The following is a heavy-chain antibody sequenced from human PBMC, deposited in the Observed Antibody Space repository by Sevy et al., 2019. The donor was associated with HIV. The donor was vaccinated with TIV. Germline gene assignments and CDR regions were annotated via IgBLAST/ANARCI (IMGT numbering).Heavy chain of an antibody. D-gene: IGHD5-18*01. CDR1: GFTFSNAW. CDR3: TSHRVDTAMVNPDY. V-gene: IGHV3-15*01. J-gene: IGHJ4*02. Sequence: GGSLRLSCTASGFTFSNAWMSWVRQAPGKGLEWVGRIKSKTDGGTTDYAAPVKGRFTISRDDSKNTLYLQMNSLKTEDTAVYYCTSHRVDTAMVNPDYWGQGTLVTVSS. CDR2: IKSKTDGGTT.